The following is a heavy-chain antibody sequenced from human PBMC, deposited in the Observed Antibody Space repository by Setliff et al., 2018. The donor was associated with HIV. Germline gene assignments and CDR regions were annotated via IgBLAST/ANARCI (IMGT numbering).Heavy chain of an antibody. V-gene: IGHV4-59*11. CDR2: VYYTGST. J-gene: IGHJ3*02. D-gene: IGHD2-21*02. Sequence: PSETLSLTCTVSGGFISGHYWSWFRQPPGKALEWLGIVYYTGSTYYNPSLKSRVTISVDTSKNQFSLKLSSVTAADTALYYCARSDSYCAGDCYGVDGVDAFDIWGQGTMVTVSS. CDR1: GGFISGHY. CDR3: ARSDSYCAGDCYGVDGVDAFDI.